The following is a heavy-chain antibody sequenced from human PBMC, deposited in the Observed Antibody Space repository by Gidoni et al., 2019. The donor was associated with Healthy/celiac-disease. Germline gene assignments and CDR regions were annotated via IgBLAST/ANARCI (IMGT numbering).Heavy chain of an antibody. J-gene: IGHJ2*01. D-gene: IGHD3-22*01. V-gene: IGHV4-61*01. CDR3: ARTDGTSYDSSGYYTSHWYFDL. CDR2: IYYSGST. Sequence: QVQLQESGPGLVKPSETLSLTCTVSGGSVSSGSYYWSWIRQPPGKGLEWIGYIYYSGSTNYNPSLKSRVTISVDTSKNQFSLKLSSVTAADTAVYYCARTDGTSYDSSGYYTSHWYFDLWGRGTLVTVSS. CDR1: GGSVSSGSYY.